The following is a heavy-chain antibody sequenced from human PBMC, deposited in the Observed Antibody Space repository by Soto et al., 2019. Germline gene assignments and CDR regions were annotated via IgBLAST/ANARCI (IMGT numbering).Heavy chain of an antibody. J-gene: IGHJ6*03. CDR1: GDSVSSNSAA. CDR2: TYYRSKWYN. V-gene: IGHV6-1*01. Sequence: SQTLSLTCAISGDSVSSNSAAWNWIRQSPSRGLEWLGRTYYRSKWYNDYAVSVKSRITINPDTSKNQFSLKLSSVTAADTAVYYCARIRRKNYYYYYYMDVWGKGTTVTVSS. CDR3: ARIRRKNYYYYYYMDV.